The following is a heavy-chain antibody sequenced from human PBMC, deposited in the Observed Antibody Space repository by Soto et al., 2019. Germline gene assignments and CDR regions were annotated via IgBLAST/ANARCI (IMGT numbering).Heavy chain of an antibody. CDR1: GFTFSSHA. Sequence: GGSLRLSCVASGFTFSSHAMHWVRQAPGRGLEWVAVISYDGTKKYYEDSVKGRFTISRDNSKNTVSLQMNSLRAEDTAVYHCAIDRVVAGLGEFDPWGPGTLVTVSS. J-gene: IGHJ5*02. CDR3: AIDRVVAGLGEFDP. D-gene: IGHD6-19*01. CDR2: ISYDGTKK. V-gene: IGHV3-30*03.